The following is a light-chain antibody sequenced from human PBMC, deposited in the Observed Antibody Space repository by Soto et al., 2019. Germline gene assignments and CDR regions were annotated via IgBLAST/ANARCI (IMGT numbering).Light chain of an antibody. CDR3: QQYNNWSPYT. J-gene: IGKJ2*01. CDR1: QSVSSN. V-gene: IGKV3-15*01. CDR2: GAS. Sequence: EIVMTQSPATLSASPGERATLSCRASQSVSSNLAWYQQKPGQAPKLLIYGASTRDTGIPARFSGSGSGTEFTLTISSLQSEDFAVYYCQQYNNWSPYTFGQGTKLEIK.